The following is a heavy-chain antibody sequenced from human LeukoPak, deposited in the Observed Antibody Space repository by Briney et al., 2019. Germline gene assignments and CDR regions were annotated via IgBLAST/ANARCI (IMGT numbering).Heavy chain of an antibody. D-gene: IGHD4-17*01. V-gene: IGHV4-39*01. CDR3: ARRRTTVTTGGPGWFDP. Sequence: PSETLSLTCTVSGGSISSSSYYWGWIRRPPGKGLEWIGSIYYSGSTYYNPSLKSRVTISVDTSKNQFSLKLSSVTAADTAVYYCARRRTTVTTGGPGWFDPWGQGTLVTVSS. CDR1: GGSISSSSYY. J-gene: IGHJ5*02. CDR2: IYYSGST.